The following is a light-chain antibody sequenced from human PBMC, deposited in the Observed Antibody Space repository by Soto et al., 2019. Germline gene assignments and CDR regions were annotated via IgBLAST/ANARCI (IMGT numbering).Light chain of an antibody. J-gene: IGLJ3*02. CDR3: CSHAGSFTWV. V-gene: IGLV2-23*02. Sequence: QSALTQPASVSGSPGQSITISCTGTSSDVGSYDLVSWYQQEPGKAPKLMIYEVSKRPSGVSNRFSASKSGNTASLTISGLQAEDEADYYCCSHAGSFTWVFGGGTKVTVL. CDR2: EVS. CDR1: SSDVGSYDL.